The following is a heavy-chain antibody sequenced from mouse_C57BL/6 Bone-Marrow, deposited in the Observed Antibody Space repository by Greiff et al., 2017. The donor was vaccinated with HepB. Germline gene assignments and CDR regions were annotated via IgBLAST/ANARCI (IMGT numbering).Heavy chain of an antibody. V-gene: IGHV1-64*01. J-gene: IGHJ4*01. CDR1: GYTFTSYW. D-gene: IGHD4-1*02. Sequence: VQLQQPGAELVKPGASVKLSCKASGYTFTSYWMHWVKQRPGQGLEWIGMIHPNSGSTNYNEKFKSKATLTADKSSSTAYMQLSSLTSEDSAVYYCASNWEGYYAMDYWGQGTSVTVSS. CDR3: ASNWEGYYAMDY. CDR2: IHPNSGST.